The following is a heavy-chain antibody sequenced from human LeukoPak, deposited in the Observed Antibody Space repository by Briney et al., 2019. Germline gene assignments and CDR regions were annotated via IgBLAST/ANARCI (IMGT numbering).Heavy chain of an antibody. D-gene: IGHD6-19*01. J-gene: IGHJ4*02. CDR3: AKESDGWYGFPNPFDY. CDR2: IKEDGSEK. Sequence: PGGSLRLSCAASGFTFSSYWMSWVRQAPGKGLEWVANIKEDGSEKYYVDSVKGRFTISRDNSKNTLYLQMNSLRAEDTAVYYCAKESDGWYGFPNPFDYWGQGTLVTVSS. CDR1: GFTFSSYW. V-gene: IGHV3-7*03.